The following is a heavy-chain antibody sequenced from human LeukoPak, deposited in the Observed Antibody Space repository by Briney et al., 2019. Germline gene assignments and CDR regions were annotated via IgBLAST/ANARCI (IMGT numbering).Heavy chain of an antibody. Sequence: PGGSLRLSCAASGFTFSSYAMSWVRQAPGKGLEWVSYISSTDSTIYYADSVKGRFTISRDNAKNSLYLQMNSLRAEDTAVYYCASQIEPYYFDYWGQGTLVTVSS. CDR3: ASQIEPYYFDY. D-gene: IGHD1-14*01. J-gene: IGHJ4*02. CDR1: GFTFSSYA. CDR2: ISSTDSTI. V-gene: IGHV3-48*04.